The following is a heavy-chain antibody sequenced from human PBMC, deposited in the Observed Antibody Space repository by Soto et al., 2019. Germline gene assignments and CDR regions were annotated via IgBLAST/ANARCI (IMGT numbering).Heavy chain of an antibody. CDR3: ARHIAVSGTRGFDH. D-gene: IGHD2-21*01. J-gene: IGHJ4*02. V-gene: IGHV4-4*02. CDR2: IFHTGSA. CDR1: GGSITSNW. Sequence: QVQLQESGPGLMKPSGTLSLTCAVSGGSITSNWWSGVRQPPGKGLEWIAEIFHTGSANYNPSLMGRLTISMDKSRSHLSLTLNSVTAADTAVYYCARHIAVSGTRGFDHWGQGTLVTVSS.